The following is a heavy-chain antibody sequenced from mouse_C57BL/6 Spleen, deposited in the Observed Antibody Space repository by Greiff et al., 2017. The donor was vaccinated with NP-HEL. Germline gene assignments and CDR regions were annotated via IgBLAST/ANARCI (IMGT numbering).Heavy chain of an antibody. CDR3: ARGYYGSWGYFDV. V-gene: IGHV1-69*01. D-gene: IGHD1-1*01. Sequence: QVHVKQPGAELVMPGASVKLSCKASGYTFTSYWMHWVKQRPGQGLEWIGEIDPSDSYTNYNQKFKGKSTLTVDKSSSTAYMQLSSLTSEDSAVYYCARGYYGSWGYFDVWGTGTTVTVSS. CDR2: IDPSDSYT. J-gene: IGHJ1*03. CDR1: GYTFTSYW.